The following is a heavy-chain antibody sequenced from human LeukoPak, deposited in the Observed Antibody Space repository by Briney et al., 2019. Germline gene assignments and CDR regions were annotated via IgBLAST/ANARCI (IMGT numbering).Heavy chain of an antibody. CDR2: IYYSGST. D-gene: IGHD6-6*01. J-gene: IGHJ4*02. Sequence: SETLSLTCTVSGGSISSSSYYWGWIRQPPGKGLEWIGSIYYSGSTYYNPSLKSRVTISVDTSKNQFSLKLSSVTAADRAVYYCARPGTWSSSPSLQYWGQGPLVTVSS. V-gene: IGHV4-39*01. CDR3: ARPGTWSSSPSLQY. CDR1: GGSISSSSYY.